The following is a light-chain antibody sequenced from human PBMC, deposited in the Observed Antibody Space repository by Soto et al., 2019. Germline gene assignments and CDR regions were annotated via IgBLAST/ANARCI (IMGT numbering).Light chain of an antibody. CDR2: GNT. Sequence: QSVLTQPPSVSGAPGQRVTISCTGSSSNIGANYEVHWYQQLPGTAPKLLIYGNTNRPSGVPDRFSGSKSGTSASLAITGLQAEDEADYYCQSYDSSLTGSKVFGTGTKVTVL. CDR3: QSYDSSLTGSKV. CDR1: SSNIGANYE. J-gene: IGLJ1*01. V-gene: IGLV1-40*01.